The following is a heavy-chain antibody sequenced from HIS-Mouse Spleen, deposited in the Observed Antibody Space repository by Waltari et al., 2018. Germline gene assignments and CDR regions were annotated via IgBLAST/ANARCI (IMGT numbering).Heavy chain of an antibody. Sequence: QLQLQESGPGLVKPSETLSLTCTVSGGSISSSSYYWGWIRQPPGKGLEWIGSIYSSGSTHYNPSLKSRVTISVDTSKNQFSMKWSSVTAADTAVYYCAREIPYSSSWYDWYFDLWGRGTLVTVSS. V-gene: IGHV4-39*07. CDR3: AREIPYSSSWYDWYFDL. CDR1: GGSISSSSYY. J-gene: IGHJ2*01. CDR2: IYSSGST. D-gene: IGHD6-13*01.